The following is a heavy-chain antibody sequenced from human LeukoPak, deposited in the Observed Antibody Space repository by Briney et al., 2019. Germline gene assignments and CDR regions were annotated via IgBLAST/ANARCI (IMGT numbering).Heavy chain of an antibody. CDR1: GFTFSNAY. J-gene: IGHJ4*02. CDR2: IKQDGSEK. D-gene: IGHD5-24*01. Sequence: GGSLRLSCAASGFTFSNAYMNWVRRAPGKGLEWVANIKQDGSEKYYVGSVKGRFTISRDNAKNSLYLQMNSLRAEDTAVYYCARELLGHGYNSGDFDYWGQGTLVTVSS. CDR3: ARELLGHGYNSGDFDY. V-gene: IGHV3-7*01.